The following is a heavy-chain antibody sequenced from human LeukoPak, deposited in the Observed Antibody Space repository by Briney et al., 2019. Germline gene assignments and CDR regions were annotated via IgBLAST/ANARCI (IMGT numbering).Heavy chain of an antibody. D-gene: IGHD6-19*01. CDR2: IVASYVGT. J-gene: IGHJ5*02. CDR3: ARGRAAGLLDWFDP. V-gene: IGHV3-23*01. CDR1: GFTFSRYT. Sequence: PGGSLRLSCAASGFTFSRYTMAWVRQAPGKGLEWVASIVASYVGTYYVDSVKGRFVVSRDNSKNTLYLQMDRSRLEGAAVYFCARGRAAGLLDWFDPWGPGTLVTVSS.